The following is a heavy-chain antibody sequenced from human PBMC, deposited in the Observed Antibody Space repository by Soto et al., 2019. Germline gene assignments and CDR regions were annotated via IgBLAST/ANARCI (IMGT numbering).Heavy chain of an antibody. V-gene: IGHV4-59*08. CDR1: GGSISSYY. Sequence: SETLSLTCTVSGGSISSYYWSWIRQPPGKGLEWIGYIYYSGSTNYNPSLKSRVTISVDTSKNHLSLELSSVTATDTAVYFCARRGARIEAVGLSTGFDPWGQGTLVTVSS. D-gene: IGHD6-13*01. CDR2: IYYSGST. CDR3: ARRGARIEAVGLSTGFDP. J-gene: IGHJ5*02.